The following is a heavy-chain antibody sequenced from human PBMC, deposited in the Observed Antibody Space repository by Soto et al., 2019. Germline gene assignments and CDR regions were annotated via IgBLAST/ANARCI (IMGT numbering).Heavy chain of an antibody. Sequence: GASVKVSCKASVYTFTGYDMHWVRQAPGQGLEKMGWINPNSGGTNYAQKFQGWVTMTRDTSISTAYMELSRLRSDDTAVYYCAXXGXXXSSWYEIDYYYYMDVWGKGTTVTVSS. J-gene: IGHJ6*03. D-gene: IGHD6-13*01. CDR2: INPNSGGT. CDR1: VYTFTGYD. CDR3: AXXGXXXSSWYEIDYYYYMDV. V-gene: IGHV1-2*04.